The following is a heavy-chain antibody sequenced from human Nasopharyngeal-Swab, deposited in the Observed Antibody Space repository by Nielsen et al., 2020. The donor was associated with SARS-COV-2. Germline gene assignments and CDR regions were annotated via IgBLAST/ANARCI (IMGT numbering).Heavy chain of an antibody. CDR1: GFTFSSYV. J-gene: IGHJ4*02. D-gene: IGHD3-16*01. Sequence: GESLKIFCAASGFTFSSYVMHWVRQAPGKGLEWVTVISYDGSNKYYADSVKGRFTISRDNSKNTLYLQMNSLRAEDTAVYYCARDLGEYLDYWGQGTLVTVSS. V-gene: IGHV3-30-3*01. CDR2: ISYDGSNK. CDR3: ARDLGEYLDY.